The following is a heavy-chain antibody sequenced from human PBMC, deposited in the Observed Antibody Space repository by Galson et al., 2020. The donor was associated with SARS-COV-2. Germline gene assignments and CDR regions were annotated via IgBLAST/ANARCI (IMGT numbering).Heavy chain of an antibody. CDR3: ARDPQGYYFDY. V-gene: IGHV3-30*04. J-gene: IGHJ4*02. CDR1: GFTFSSYA. Sequence: QLGESLKISCAASGFTFSSYAMHWVRQAPGKGLEWVAVISYDGSNKYYADSVKGRFTIARDNSKNTLYQQMNSLRAEDTAVYYCARDPQGYYFDYWGRGTLVTVSS. CDR2: ISYDGSNK.